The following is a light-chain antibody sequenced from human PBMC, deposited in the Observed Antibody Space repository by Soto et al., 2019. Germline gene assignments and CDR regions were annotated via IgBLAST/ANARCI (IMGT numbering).Light chain of an antibody. Sequence: QSVLTQPPSPSGTPGQRVTISCSGSSSNIGSNAVNWYQQLPGTAPKLLIFSNNQRPSGVPDRFSGSKSGTSASLAISGLQSGDEADYYCAAWDESLNGPVFGGGTKLTVL. V-gene: IGLV1-44*01. J-gene: IGLJ3*02. CDR1: SSNIGSNA. CDR3: AAWDESLNGPV. CDR2: SNN.